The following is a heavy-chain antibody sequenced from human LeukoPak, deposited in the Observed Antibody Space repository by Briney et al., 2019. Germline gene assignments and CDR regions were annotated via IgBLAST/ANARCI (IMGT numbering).Heavy chain of an antibody. Sequence: PSETLSLTCSVSGGSIATYYWSWIRQFPGKGLEWIGYIYYNGRTDYNPSLKSRVTISVDTSLNQISLEVTSVTPADTAFYYCAREGDDYYDSEGYFDYWGQGTLVTVSS. CDR3: AREGDDYYDSEGYFDY. D-gene: IGHD3-22*01. J-gene: IGHJ4*02. CDR1: GGSIATYY. CDR2: IYYNGRT. V-gene: IGHV4-59*13.